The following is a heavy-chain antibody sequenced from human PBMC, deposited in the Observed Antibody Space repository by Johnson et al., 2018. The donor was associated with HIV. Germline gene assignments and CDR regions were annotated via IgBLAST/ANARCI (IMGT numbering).Heavy chain of an antibody. D-gene: IGHD5-12*01. CDR1: GFTFSDYY. CDR3: ARDESGYDEEFDAFDI. Sequence: QVQLVESGGGLVQPGGSLRLSCAASGFTFSDYYMSWIRQAPGKGLEWVSYISSSGNTIYYADSVKGRFTISRYNAKNSLYLQMKSLRVEDTAVYYCARDESGYDEEFDAFDIWGQGTMVTVSS. CDR2: ISSSGNTI. V-gene: IGHV3-11*04. J-gene: IGHJ3*02.